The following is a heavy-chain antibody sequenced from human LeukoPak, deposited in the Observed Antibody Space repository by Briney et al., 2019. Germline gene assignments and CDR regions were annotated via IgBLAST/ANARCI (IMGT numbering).Heavy chain of an antibody. Sequence: ASVKVSCQASGYAFRSYGISLVRQAPGQGLEWMGWISGNNGNTDYAQKLQGRVTVTTDTSTSKAYMELRSLRFDDTAVYYCARDRYYGSGTGIYFDYWGQGTLVSVSS. CDR3: ARDRYYGSGTGIYFDY. CDR1: GYAFRSYG. J-gene: IGHJ4*02. CDR2: ISGNNGNT. V-gene: IGHV1-18*01. D-gene: IGHD3-10*01.